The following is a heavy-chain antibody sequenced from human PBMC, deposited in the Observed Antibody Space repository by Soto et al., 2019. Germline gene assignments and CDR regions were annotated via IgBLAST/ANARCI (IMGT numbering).Heavy chain of an antibody. J-gene: IGHJ2*01. D-gene: IGHD3-10*01. CDR1: GFSLSTSGVG. CDR2: IYWDDDK. V-gene: IGHV2-5*02. Sequence: QITLKESGPTLVKPTQTLTLTCTFSGFSLSTSGVGVGWIRQPPGKALEWLALIYWDDDKRYSPSLKSRLTIXXDXAXXQVVPTMTNMDPVDTATYYCAHRIWFGELRWYFDLWGRGTLVTVSS. CDR3: AHRIWFGELRWYFDL.